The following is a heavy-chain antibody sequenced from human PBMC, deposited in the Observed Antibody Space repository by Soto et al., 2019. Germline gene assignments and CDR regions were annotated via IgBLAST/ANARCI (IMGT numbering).Heavy chain of an antibody. Sequence: GGSLRLSXAVSGVIFSSNAMHWVRQAPGKGLEWVAVISYDGKNEYYADSVKGRFTISRDNSKNTLYLQMNSLKRGDTAVYYCARDRYAAATATFLDHWGQGALVTVSS. CDR3: ARDRYAAATATFLDH. J-gene: IGHJ4*02. D-gene: IGHD2-15*01. CDR1: GVIFSSNA. V-gene: IGHV3-30*04. CDR2: ISYDGKNE.